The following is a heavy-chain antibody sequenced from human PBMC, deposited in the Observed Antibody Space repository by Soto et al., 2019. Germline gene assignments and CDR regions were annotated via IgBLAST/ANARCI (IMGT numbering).Heavy chain of an antibody. D-gene: IGHD2-2*03. CDR2: ISDSGGRT. CDR1: GFTFSTYA. CDR3: AKDLGYCSSSTCKPPYGMDV. V-gene: IGHV3-23*01. J-gene: IGHJ6*02. Sequence: GGSLRLSCAASGFTFSTYAMTWVRQAPGKGLEWVSSISDSGGRTHYADSVKGRFTISRDNSKNTLYLQMNSLRVDDTAVYYCAKDLGYCSSSTCKPPYGMDVWGRGTTVTVSS.